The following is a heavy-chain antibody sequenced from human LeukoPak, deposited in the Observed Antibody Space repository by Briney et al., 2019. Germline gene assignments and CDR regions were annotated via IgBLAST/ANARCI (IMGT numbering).Heavy chain of an antibody. D-gene: IGHD3-16*01. CDR1: GYTFTGYY. Sequence: GASVKVSCKASGYTFTGYYMHWVRQAPGQGLEWMGWINPNSGGTNYAQKFQGRVTMTRDTSISTAYMELSRLRSDDTAVYYCARQGHYDYVSYDYWGQGTLVTVSS. V-gene: IGHV1-2*02. J-gene: IGHJ4*02. CDR3: ARQGHYDYVSYDY. CDR2: INPNSGGT.